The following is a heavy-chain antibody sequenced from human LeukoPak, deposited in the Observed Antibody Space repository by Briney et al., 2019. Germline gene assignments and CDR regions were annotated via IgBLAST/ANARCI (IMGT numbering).Heavy chain of an antibody. CDR2: ITSSSSYI. J-gene: IGHJ3*02. CDR3: ARDVVFYYYDSSGYFGAFDI. D-gene: IGHD3-22*01. Sequence: GGSLRLSCAASGFSFSSYSMTWVRQAPGKGLEWVSSITSSSSYIHYADSVKGRFTISRDNAKNSLYLQMNNLRAEDTAVYYCARDVVFYYYDSSGYFGAFDIWGQGTMVTVSS. V-gene: IGHV3-21*01. CDR1: GFSFSSYS.